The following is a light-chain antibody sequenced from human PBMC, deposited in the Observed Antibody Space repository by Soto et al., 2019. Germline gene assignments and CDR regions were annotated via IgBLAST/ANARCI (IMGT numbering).Light chain of an antibody. CDR1: ERLTGN. Sequence: EIVMTQSPATLSLSPGERATLSCRGSERLTGNLAWYQHRPGQAPRLLIYEVSTRATYIPARFSRSGSETDFTLTISSLEPEDSAVYYCQQRSNWPSLTFGGGTKVDIK. J-gene: IGKJ4*01. CDR3: QQRSNWPSLT. V-gene: IGKV3-11*01. CDR2: EVS.